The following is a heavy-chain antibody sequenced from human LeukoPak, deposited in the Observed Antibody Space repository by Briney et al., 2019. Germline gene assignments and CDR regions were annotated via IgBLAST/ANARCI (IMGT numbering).Heavy chain of an antibody. CDR1: GGSFSGCY. V-gene: IGHV4-34*01. Sequence: PSETLSLTCAVYGGSFSGCYWSWIRQPPGKGLEWIGEINHSGSTNYNPSLKSRVTISVDTSKNQFSLKLSSVTAADTAVYYCARVSIIAAAGTVYYFDYWGQGTLVTVSS. J-gene: IGHJ4*02. CDR2: INHSGST. D-gene: IGHD6-13*01. CDR3: ARVSIIAAAGTVYYFDY.